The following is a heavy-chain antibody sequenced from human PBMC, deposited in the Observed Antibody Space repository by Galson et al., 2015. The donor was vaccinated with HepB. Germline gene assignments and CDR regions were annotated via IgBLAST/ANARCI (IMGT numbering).Heavy chain of an antibody. CDR1: GFSLSTSGVG. V-gene: IGHV2-5*01. J-gene: IGHJ4*02. Sequence: PALVKPTQTLTLTCTFSGFSLSTSGVGVGWIRQPPGKALEWLALIYWNDDKRYSPSLKSRLTITKDTSKNQVVLTMTNMDPVDTATYYCAHSPADGYNFDYWGQGTLVTVSS. D-gene: IGHD5-24*01. CDR3: AHSPADGYNFDY. CDR2: IYWNDDK.